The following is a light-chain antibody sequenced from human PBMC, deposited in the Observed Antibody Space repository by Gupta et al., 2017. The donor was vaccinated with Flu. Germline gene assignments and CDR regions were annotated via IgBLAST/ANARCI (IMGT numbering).Light chain of an antibody. Sequence: DIVMTQSPLSLPVSPREPAFISCRSSQSLVHSNGYSYLDWYLQKPGQSPQLLIYLGSNRASGVPDRFSGSGSGTDFTLKISRVEAEDVGVYYCMQVLQSPFTFGPGTKVDIK. CDR2: LGS. V-gene: IGKV2-28*01. J-gene: IGKJ3*01. CDR1: QSLVHSNGYSY. CDR3: MQVLQSPFT.